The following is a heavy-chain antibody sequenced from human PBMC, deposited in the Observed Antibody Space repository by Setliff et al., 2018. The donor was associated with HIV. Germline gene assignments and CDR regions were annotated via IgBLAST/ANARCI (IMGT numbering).Heavy chain of an antibody. J-gene: IGHJ3*02. Sequence: SETLSLPCAVSGSSISRGYYWGWIRQPPGKVREWIGSLYHSESTYYNPSLKSRVTISVDTSKNQFSLKLRSVTAADTAVYDCARDGWGYNYGYYRIGAFDIWGQGTMVTVSS. V-gene: IGHV4-38-2*02. D-gene: IGHD5-18*01. CDR2: LYHSEST. CDR1: GSSISRGYY. CDR3: ARDGWGYNYGYYRIGAFDI.